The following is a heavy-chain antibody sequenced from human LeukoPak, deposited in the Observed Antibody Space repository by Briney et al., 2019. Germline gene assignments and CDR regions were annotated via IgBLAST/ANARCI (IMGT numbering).Heavy chain of an antibody. V-gene: IGHV4-59*01. CDR2: IFYSEDA. CDR1: GASISHYY. D-gene: IGHD4-17*01. Sequence: SETLSLTCAVSGASISHYYWNWFRQPPGKGLEWIGSIFYSEDANYNPSLKSRGTISVDTSKSQFSLTLTSVTAADPAVYYCAKGETVNTFPFDYWGQGILVTVSS. CDR3: AKGETVNTFPFDY. J-gene: IGHJ4*02.